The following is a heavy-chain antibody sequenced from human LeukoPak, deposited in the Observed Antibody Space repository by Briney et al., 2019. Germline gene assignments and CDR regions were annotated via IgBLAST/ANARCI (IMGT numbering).Heavy chain of an antibody. CDR3: ARDSDTEAFDI. CDR2: IPYSGRT. CDR1: GGSISSGGYS. V-gene: IGHV4-30-4*07. J-gene: IGHJ3*02. Sequence: SETLSLTCAVSGGSISSGGYSRSWIRQTPGKGLEWIGYIPYSGRTYYNPPLKSRVTIAIDTSKNQFSLNLSSVTAADTALYFCARDSDTEAFDIWGQGLMVIVSS. D-gene: IGHD5-18*01.